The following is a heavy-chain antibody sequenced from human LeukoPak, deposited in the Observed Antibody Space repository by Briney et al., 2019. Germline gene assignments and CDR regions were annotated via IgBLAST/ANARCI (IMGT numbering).Heavy chain of an antibody. Sequence: AASVKVSCKASCYTFTNYGITWVRQAPGQGREWMGWISAYNGNTNYAQKLQGGVTMTTDTSTSTAYMELRSLRSDDTAVYYCARGLRVMELVDYWGQGTLVTVSS. CDR3: ARGLRVMELVDY. V-gene: IGHV1-18*01. D-gene: IGHD1-26*01. CDR2: ISAYNGNT. J-gene: IGHJ4*02. CDR1: CYTFTNYG.